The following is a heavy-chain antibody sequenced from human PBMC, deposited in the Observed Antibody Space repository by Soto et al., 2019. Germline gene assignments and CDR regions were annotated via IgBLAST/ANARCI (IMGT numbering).Heavy chain of an antibody. V-gene: IGHV4-31*03. Sequence: QVQLQESGPGLVRPSQTLSLTCTVSGGSISSGGYYWSWIRQHPGKGLEWIGYIFYSGSTYYNPSLKSRVTISVDTSKNQFSLKLSSVTAADTAVYYCARGGRRSPAMDVWGQGTTVTVSS. J-gene: IGHJ6*02. CDR3: ARGGRRSPAMDV. CDR1: GGSISSGGYY. CDR2: IFYSGST.